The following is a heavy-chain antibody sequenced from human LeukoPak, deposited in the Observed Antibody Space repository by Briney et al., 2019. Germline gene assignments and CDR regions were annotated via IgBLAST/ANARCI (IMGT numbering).Heavy chain of an antibody. CDR2: IKQDGSEK. Sequence: GGSLRLSCAASGFTFSSYGMHWVRQAPGKGLEWVANIKQDGSEKYYVDSVKGRFTISRDNAKNSLYLQMNSLRAEDTAVYYCASEISPYYDFWSGYYHDYWGQGTLVTVSS. V-gene: IGHV3-7*01. CDR1: GFTFSSYG. CDR3: ASEISPYYDFWSGYYHDY. D-gene: IGHD3-3*01. J-gene: IGHJ4*02.